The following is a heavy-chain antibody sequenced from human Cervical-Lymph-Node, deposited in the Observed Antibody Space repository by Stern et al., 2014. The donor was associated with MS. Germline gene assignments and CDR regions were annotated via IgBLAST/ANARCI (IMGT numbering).Heavy chain of an antibody. CDR2: RSFGGDKK. J-gene: IGHJ6*02. CDR1: GFSFSSFA. Sequence: VQLVESGGGVVQPGGSLRLSCAASGFSFSSFAMHWVRQAPGKGLEWVAFRSFGGDKKYYADSVKGRFTISRDNSKNTLHLQMNSLRADDTAVYYCARPWGYYHGLDVWGQGTTVTVSS. V-gene: IGHV3-30-3*01. CDR3: ARPWGYYHGLDV. D-gene: IGHD3-16*01.